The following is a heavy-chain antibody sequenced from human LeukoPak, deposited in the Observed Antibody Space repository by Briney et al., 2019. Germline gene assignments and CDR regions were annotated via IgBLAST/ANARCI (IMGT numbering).Heavy chain of an antibody. CDR1: GFTFGDYA. J-gene: IGHJ4*02. D-gene: IGHD5-24*01. Sequence: GGSLILSCTASGFTFGDYAMSWFRQAPGKGLEGVGFIRSKAYGGTEYAASVKGRFTISRDDSKSIAYLQTNSLKTEDTAVYYCTRAGRWLQDFDYWGQGTLVTVSS. CDR2: IRSKAYGGT. V-gene: IGHV3-49*03. CDR3: TRAGRWLQDFDY.